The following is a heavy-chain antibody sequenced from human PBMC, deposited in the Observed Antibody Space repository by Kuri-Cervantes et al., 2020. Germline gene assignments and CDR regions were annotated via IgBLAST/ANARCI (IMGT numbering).Heavy chain of an antibody. D-gene: IGHD2/OR15-2a*01. CDR1: GYSITNTFY. Sequence: SETLSLTCIVSGYSITNTFYWGWIRQPPGKGLEWIGSLYHSGSTYYNPSLKSRVTMTVDTSKNQFSLRLSSVTAADTAVYYCARHVSIYEASGGGLWFDPRGQGTLVTVSS. V-gene: IGHV4-38-2*02. J-gene: IGHJ5*02. CDR3: ARHVSIYEASGGGLWFDP. CDR2: LYHSGST.